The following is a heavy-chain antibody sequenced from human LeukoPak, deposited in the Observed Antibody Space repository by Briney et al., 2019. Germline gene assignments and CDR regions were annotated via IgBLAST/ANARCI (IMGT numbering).Heavy chain of an antibody. CDR1: GYTLTGHY. D-gene: IGHD2-15*01. V-gene: IGHV1-2*02. J-gene: IGHJ6*02. CDR3: ASRGVVADYRLDV. Sequence: ASVKVSCKASGYTLTGHYLHWVRQAPGQGLEWMGWINPNTGATTYTQRFQGRVTLTRDTSISTAYMDLSRLRPDDTAVYYVASRGVVADYRLDVWGQGTTVTVSS. CDR2: INPNTGAT.